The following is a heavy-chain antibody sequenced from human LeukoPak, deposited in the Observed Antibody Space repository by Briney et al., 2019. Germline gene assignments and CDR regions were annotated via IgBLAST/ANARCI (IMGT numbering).Heavy chain of an antibody. CDR2: ISAYNGVT. Sequence: ASVKVSCKASGYTFNHHGITWVRQAPGQGLEWMGYISAYNGVTIYAQEFQGRVTMTTDTSTSTAYMELSSLRSDDKDVYYCARAPSNTSGTYQSFDLWGRGTLATVSS. CDR1: GYTFNHHG. D-gene: IGHD6-19*01. CDR3: ARAPSNTSGTYQSFDL. V-gene: IGHV1-18*01. J-gene: IGHJ2*01.